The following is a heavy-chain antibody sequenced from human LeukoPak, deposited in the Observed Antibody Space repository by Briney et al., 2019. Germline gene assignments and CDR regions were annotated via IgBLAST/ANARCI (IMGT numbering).Heavy chain of an antibody. D-gene: IGHD3-16*01. CDR1: GFTVSSSY. CDR2: ISSSSSYI. V-gene: IGHV3-21*01. J-gene: IGHJ4*02. CDR3: AREPGGVDY. Sequence: GGSLRLSCAASGFTVSSSYLSWVRQAPGKGLEWVSSISSSSSYIYYADSVKGRFTISRDNAKNSLYLQMNSLRAEDTAVYYCAREPGGVDYWGQGTLVTVSS.